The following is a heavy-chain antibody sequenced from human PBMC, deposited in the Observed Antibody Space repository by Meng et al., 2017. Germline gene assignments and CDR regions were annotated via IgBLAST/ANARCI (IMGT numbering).Heavy chain of an antibody. CDR1: GFTFSSYA. Sequence: RLVVSGGGVSQPGRSLRLSCAASGFTFSSYAMHWVRQAPGKGLEWVAVISYDGSNRYYADSVKGRFTISRDNSKNTLYLQMNSLRAEDTAVYYCAHFDYWGQGTLVTVSS. V-gene: IGHV3-30*01. CDR3: AHFDY. CDR2: ISYDGSNR. J-gene: IGHJ4*02.